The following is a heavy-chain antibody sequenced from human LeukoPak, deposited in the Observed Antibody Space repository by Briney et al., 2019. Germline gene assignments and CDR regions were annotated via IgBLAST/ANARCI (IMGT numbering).Heavy chain of an antibody. CDR3: ARDLRAEGVVPAAMDY. Sequence: PSETLSLTCTVSGGSIGTSHYYWCWLRQPPGKGLEWIGSIYFSGSTNYNPSLKSRVSISVDTSKNQFSLRLSSVTASDTAVYYCARDLRAEGVVPAAMDYWGQGTLVTVSS. J-gene: IGHJ4*02. CDR2: IYFSGST. V-gene: IGHV4-39*02. D-gene: IGHD2-2*01. CDR1: GGSIGTSHYY.